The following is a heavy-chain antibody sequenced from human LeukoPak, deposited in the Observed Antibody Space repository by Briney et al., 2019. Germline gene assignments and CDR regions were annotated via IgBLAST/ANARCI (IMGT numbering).Heavy chain of an antibody. V-gene: IGHV4-39*01. CDR2: IYYGGST. CDR3: ASGTQLRGFDI. CDR1: GGSISSSSYY. J-gene: IGHJ3*02. Sequence: PSETLSLTCTVSGGSISSSSYYWGWIRQPPGKGLEWIGSIYYGGSTYYNPSLKSRVTISVDTSKNQFSLKLSSVNAADTTVYYCASGTQLRGFDIWGQGTMVTVSS. D-gene: IGHD6-6*01.